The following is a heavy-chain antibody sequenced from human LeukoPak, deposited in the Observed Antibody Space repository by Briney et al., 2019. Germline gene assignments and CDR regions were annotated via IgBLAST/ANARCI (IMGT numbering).Heavy chain of an antibody. J-gene: IGHJ6*02. CDR2: MWYDGGNK. CDR1: GFTFSSYA. D-gene: IGHD7-27*01. CDR3: ARGTGAYFYRMDV. Sequence: AGGSLRLSCAASGFTFSSYAMSWVRQAPGKGLEWVAIMWYDGGNKHYADSVKGRFTISRDNSKNTLYLQMNSLRAEDTAVYYCARGTGAYFYRMDVWGQGTTVTVSS. V-gene: IGHV3-33*08.